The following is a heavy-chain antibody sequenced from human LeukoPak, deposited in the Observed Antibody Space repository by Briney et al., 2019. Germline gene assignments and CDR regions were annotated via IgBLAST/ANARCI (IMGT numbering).Heavy chain of an antibody. Sequence: GGSLRLSCAASGFTFSSYAMSWVRQAPGKGLEWVSAISGSGGSTYYAASVKGRFTISRDNSKNTLYLQMNSLRAEDTAVYYCAKDRSSWDYYYYGMDVWGQGTTVTVSS. CDR3: AKDRSSWDYYYYGMDV. CDR2: ISGSGGST. V-gene: IGHV3-23*01. CDR1: GFTFSSYA. D-gene: IGHD3-16*01. J-gene: IGHJ6*02.